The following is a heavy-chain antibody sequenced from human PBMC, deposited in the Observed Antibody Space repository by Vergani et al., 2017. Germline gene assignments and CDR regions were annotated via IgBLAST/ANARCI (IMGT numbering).Heavy chain of an antibody. CDR3: ARDLSSWEDAFDI. J-gene: IGHJ3*02. Sequence: QVQLVQSGAEEKKPGASVKVSCKASGYTFTGYYMHWVRQASGQGLEWMGWINPNSGGTNYAQKFQGRVTMTRDTSISTAYMELSRLRSDDTAVYYCARDLSSWEDAFDIWAKGQWSPSLQ. CDR2: INPNSGGT. V-gene: IGHV1-2*02. CDR1: GYTFTGYY. D-gene: IGHD1-26*01.